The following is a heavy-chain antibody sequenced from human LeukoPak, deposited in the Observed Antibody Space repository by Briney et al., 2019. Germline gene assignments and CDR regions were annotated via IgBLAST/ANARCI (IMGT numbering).Heavy chain of an antibody. CDR1: GGTFSSYA. Sequence: EASVKVSCKASGGTFSSYAISWVRQAPGQGLEWMGGIIPIFGTANYAQKFQGRVTITADESTSTAYMELSSLRSEDTAVYYCARDLINYYYGSGSYGDNWFDPWGQGTLVTVSS. CDR2: IIPIFGTA. J-gene: IGHJ5*02. D-gene: IGHD3-10*01. V-gene: IGHV1-69*13. CDR3: ARDLINYYYGSGSYGDNWFDP.